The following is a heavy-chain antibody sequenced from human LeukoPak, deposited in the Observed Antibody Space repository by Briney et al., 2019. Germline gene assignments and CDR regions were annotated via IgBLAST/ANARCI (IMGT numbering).Heavy chain of an antibody. CDR1: GYTFTSYY. CDR2: INPPGSCT. CDR3: ARGISVAGPFDY. V-gene: IGHV1-46*01. Sequence: ASVKVSCKASGYTFTSYYMHWVRQAPGQGLEWMGLINPPGSCTSYAQRFQGRVTMTRDTSTITVYMELSSLRSEDTAVYYCARGISVAGPFDYWGQGTLVTVSS. D-gene: IGHD6-19*01. J-gene: IGHJ4*02.